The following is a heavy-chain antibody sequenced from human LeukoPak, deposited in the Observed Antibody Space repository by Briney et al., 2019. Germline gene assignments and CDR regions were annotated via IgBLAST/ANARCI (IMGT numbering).Heavy chain of an antibody. CDR2: ISSGSSYI. J-gene: IGHJ4*02. V-gene: IGHV3-21*01. D-gene: IGHD6-19*01. CDR3: ARARTMYSSGWYQVVNFDY. Sequence: GGSLRLSCAASGFTFSNYGMNWVRQAPGKGLEWVSSISSGSSYIYYADSVKGRFTISRDNAKNSLYLQMNSLRAEDTAVYYCARARTMYSSGWYQVVNFDYRGQGTLVTVSS. CDR1: GFTFSNYG.